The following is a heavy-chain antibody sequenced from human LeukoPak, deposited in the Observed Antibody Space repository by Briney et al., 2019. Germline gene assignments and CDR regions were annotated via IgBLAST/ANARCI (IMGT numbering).Heavy chain of an antibody. V-gene: IGHV3-15*01. J-gene: IGHJ4*02. CDR1: GFTFSNAW. D-gene: IGHD4-17*01. CDR3: TNFDYAAFEC. CDR2: IKSKTNGGTT. Sequence: GGSLRLSCAASGFTFSNAWMTWVRQAPGKGLEWVGRIKSKTNGGTTDYAAPVKGRFIISRDDSKNTLYLQMNSLKTEDTAVYYCTNFDYAAFECWGQGTLVTVSS.